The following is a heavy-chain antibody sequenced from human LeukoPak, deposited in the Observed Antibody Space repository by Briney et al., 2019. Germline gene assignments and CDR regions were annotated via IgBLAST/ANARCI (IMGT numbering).Heavy chain of an antibody. CDR1: GYTFTGYY. CDR3: ARDLPYYGSGSYVANWFDP. CDR2: INPNSGGT. V-gene: IGHV1-2*02. J-gene: IGHJ5*02. D-gene: IGHD3-10*01. Sequence: ASVKVSCKASGYTFTGYYMHWVRQAPGQGLEWMGWINPNSGGTNYAQKFQGRVTMTRDTSISTAYMELSRLRSDDTAVYYCARDLPYYGSGSYVANWFDPWGQGTLVTVSS.